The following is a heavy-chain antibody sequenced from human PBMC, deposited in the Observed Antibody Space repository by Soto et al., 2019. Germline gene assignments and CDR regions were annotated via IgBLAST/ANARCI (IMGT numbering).Heavy chain of an antibody. CDR2: ISGVRDYI. D-gene: IGHD3-10*01. V-gene: IGHV3-21*06. CDR1: GYTFSYYP. Sequence: GGFLRLSCAASGYTFSYYPLHWVRRAPGKGLEWVSSISGVRDYIRYADSVKGRFAISRDNAKTSLYLQMNSLTAEDTAVYYCAREGVHNYTEYYFDYWGQGTLVTVSS. J-gene: IGHJ4*02. CDR3: AREGVHNYTEYYFDY.